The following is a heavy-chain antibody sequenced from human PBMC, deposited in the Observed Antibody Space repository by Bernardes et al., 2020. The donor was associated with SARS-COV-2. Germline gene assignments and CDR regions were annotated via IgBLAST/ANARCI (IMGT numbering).Heavy chain of an antibody. CDR1: GYTFTKYG. D-gene: IGHD2-21*01. V-gene: IGHV1-18*01. Sequence: APVKVSCKASGYTFTKYGISWVRQAAGHGLEWMGWISAYNGNTNYAQKLQDRVTMTTDTSTSTAYMELRSLRSDDTAVYYCARVGCGGDCYPNPRPYYYYGMDVWGQGTTVTVSS. CDR3: ARVGCGGDCYPNPRPYYYYGMDV. CDR2: ISAYNGNT. J-gene: IGHJ6*02.